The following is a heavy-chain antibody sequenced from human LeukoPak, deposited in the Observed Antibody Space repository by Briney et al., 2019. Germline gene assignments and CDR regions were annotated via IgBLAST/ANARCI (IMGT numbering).Heavy chain of an antibody. CDR3: ARGRATGRSGGDY. CDR1: GFTFSNYW. Sequence: PGGSLRLSCAASGFTFSNYWMTWVRQAPGKGLEWVSYISSGSSSIYYADSVRGRFTISRDNAENSLYLQMNSLRDEDTAVYYCARGRATGRSGGDYWGQGTLVTVSS. J-gene: IGHJ4*02. CDR2: ISSGSSSI. D-gene: IGHD3-9*01. V-gene: IGHV3-48*02.